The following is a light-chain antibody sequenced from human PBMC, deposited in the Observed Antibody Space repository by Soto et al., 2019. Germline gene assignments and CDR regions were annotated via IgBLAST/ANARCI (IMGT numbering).Light chain of an antibody. Sequence: EIVLTQSPGTLSLSPVHRATLSCRASQRVSSGYLAWYQQIPGQAPRLLIFGASNRATGIPDRFIGSGSGTDFTLTITKLEPEDFAVYYCQQYGSSPGTCGGGTKGDIK. CDR1: QRVSSGY. J-gene: IGKJ4*01. V-gene: IGKV3-20*01. CDR2: GAS. CDR3: QQYGSSPGT.